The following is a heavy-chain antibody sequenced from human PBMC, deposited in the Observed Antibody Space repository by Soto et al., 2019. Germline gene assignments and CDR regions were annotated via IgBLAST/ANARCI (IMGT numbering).Heavy chain of an antibody. Sequence: SETLSLTCTVSGGSISSSSYYWGWIRQPPGKGLEWIGSIYYSGSTYYNPSLKSRVTISVDTSKNQFSLKLSSVTAADTAVYYCARHRGYYDSSGYYYFDYWGQGTLVTVSS. V-gene: IGHV4-39*01. CDR1: GGSISSSSYY. CDR2: IYYSGST. J-gene: IGHJ4*02. CDR3: ARHRGYYDSSGYYYFDY. D-gene: IGHD3-22*01.